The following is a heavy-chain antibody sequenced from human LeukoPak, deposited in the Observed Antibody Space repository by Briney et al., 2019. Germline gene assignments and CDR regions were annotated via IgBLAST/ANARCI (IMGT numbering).Heavy chain of an antibody. CDR3: ARVMANTDYFDY. V-gene: IGHV1-2*02. J-gene: IGHJ4*02. CDR1: GYTFTGYY. D-gene: IGHD4-17*01. CDR2: INPNSGAT. Sequence: ASVKVSCKASGYTFTGYYMHWVRQAPGQGLEWMGWINPNSGATNYAQKFQGRVTMTRDTSISTAYMELSRLRSDDTAVYYCARVMANTDYFDYWGQGTLVTVSS.